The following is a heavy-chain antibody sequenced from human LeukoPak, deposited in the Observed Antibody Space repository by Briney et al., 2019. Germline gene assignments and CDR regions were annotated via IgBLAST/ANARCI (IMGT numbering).Heavy chain of an antibody. J-gene: IGHJ4*02. CDR2: IVGTGGDI. Sequence: PGGSLRLSCAAPGFTFSTYAMNWVRQAPGKGLGWGSVIVGTGGDIAYEDSVKGRFTISRDNSKNTLYLQMSSLRAEDTAVYYCAKDRIPDGKYSIDFWGQGTLVTVSS. CDR1: GFTFSTYA. D-gene: IGHD5-24*01. V-gene: IGHV3-23*01. CDR3: AKDRIPDGKYSIDF.